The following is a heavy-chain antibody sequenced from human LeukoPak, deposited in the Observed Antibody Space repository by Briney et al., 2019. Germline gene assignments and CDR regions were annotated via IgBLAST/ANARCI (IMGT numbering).Heavy chain of an antibody. CDR2: VYYSGTT. CDR3: ARGPNYPSPSPFDY. CDR1: GDSITSNSFY. J-gene: IGHJ4*02. D-gene: IGHD5-24*01. V-gene: IGHV4-39*07. Sequence: SETLSLTCTVSGDSITSNSFYWGWIRQPPGKGLEWIGSVYYSGTTNYNPSLKSRVTISVDTSKNQFSLKLSSVTAADTAVYYCARGPNYPSPSPFDYWGQGTLVTVSS.